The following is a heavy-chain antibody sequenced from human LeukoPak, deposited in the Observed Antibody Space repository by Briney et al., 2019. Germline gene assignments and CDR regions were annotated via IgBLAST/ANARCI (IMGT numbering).Heavy chain of an antibody. J-gene: IGHJ4*02. V-gene: IGHV1-69*04. Sequence: SVKVSCKASGGTFSSYAISWVRQAPGQGLEWMGRIIPILGIANYAQKFQGRVTITADKSTSTAYMELSSLRSEDTAAYYCARALTYYYDSSGYYYFDYWGQGTLVTVSS. CDR2: IIPILGIA. CDR3: ARALTYYYDSSGYYYFDY. CDR1: GGTFSSYA. D-gene: IGHD3-22*01.